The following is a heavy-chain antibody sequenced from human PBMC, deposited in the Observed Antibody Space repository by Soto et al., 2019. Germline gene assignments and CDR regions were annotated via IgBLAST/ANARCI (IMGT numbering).Heavy chain of an antibody. CDR2: IVVGSGNT. CDR3: AAKYYYDSSGWYYFDY. D-gene: IGHD3-22*01. J-gene: IGHJ4*02. CDR1: GFTFTSSA. V-gene: IGHV1-58*01. Sequence: SVKVSCKASGFTFTSSAVQWVRQARGQRLEWIGWIVVGSGNTNYAQKFQERVTITRDMSTSTAYMELSSLRSEDTAVYYCAAKYYYDSSGWYYFDYWGQATLVTVSS.